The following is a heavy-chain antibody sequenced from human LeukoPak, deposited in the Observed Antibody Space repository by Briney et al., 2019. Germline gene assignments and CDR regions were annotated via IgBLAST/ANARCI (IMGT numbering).Heavy chain of an antibody. CDR3: ARGLREYYYDSSGYLDY. Sequence: SETLSLTCAVYGGSFSGYYWSWIRQPPGKGLEWTGEINHSGSTNYNPSLKSRVTISVDTSKNQFSLKLSSVTAADTAVYYCARGLREYYYDSSGYLDYWGQGTLVTVSS. D-gene: IGHD3-22*01. CDR2: INHSGST. CDR1: GGSFSGYY. J-gene: IGHJ4*02. V-gene: IGHV4-34*01.